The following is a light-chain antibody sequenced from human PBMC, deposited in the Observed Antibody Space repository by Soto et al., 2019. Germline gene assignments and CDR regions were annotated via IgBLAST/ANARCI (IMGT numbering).Light chain of an antibody. CDR3: QQYYDTPYT. Sequence: EIAMTQSPATLSVSPGERATLSCRARQSVSSNLAWYQQKPGQAPRLLIYGASTRATGIPARFSGSGSGTEFTLTISSLQSEDVAVYYCQQYYDTPYTFGQGTRLEI. CDR1: QSVSSN. J-gene: IGKJ2*01. CDR2: GAS. V-gene: IGKV3-15*01.